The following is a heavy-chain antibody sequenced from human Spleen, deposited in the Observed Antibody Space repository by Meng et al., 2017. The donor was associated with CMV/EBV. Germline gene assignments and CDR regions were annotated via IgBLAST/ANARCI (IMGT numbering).Heavy chain of an antibody. CDR3: ARGRVIPAAYYYYYYYGMDV. V-gene: IGHV1-46*04. CDR2: INPRSGST. CDR1: GYTFTSYY. Sequence: ASVKVSCKAFGYTFTSYYMHWVRQAPGQGLEWMGIINPRSGSTSPAQKLQGRITMSRDTSTNTVYMELSSLRSEDTAVYYCARGRVIPAAYYYYYYYGMDVWGQGTTVTVSS. D-gene: IGHD2-2*01. J-gene: IGHJ6*02.